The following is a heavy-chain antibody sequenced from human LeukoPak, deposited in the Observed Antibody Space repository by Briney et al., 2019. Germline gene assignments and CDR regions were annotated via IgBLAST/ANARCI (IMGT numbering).Heavy chain of an antibody. J-gene: IGHJ4*02. Sequence: GGSLRLSCAASGFTFNNYFMTWVLQAPGKGLEWVSTISSSAVSTYYADFVKGLFTISRDNSKNTLYLQMNSLRADDTAVYYCARYCSGASCYSGLDYWGQGTLVTVSS. CDR3: ARYCSGASCYSGLDY. CDR1: GFTFNNYF. D-gene: IGHD2-2*01. CDR2: ISSSAVST. V-gene: IGHV3-23*01.